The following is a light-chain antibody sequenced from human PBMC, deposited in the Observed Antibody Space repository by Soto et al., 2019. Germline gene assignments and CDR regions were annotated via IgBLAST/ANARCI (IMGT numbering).Light chain of an antibody. J-gene: IGKJ4*01. CDR1: QDISYY. Sequence: DIQMTQSPSSLSASVGDRVTITCQASQDISYYLNWYQQKPGKAPKILIYDASVLEAAVPSRFSGGGSGTHFTLTISSLQAEDVGTYYCQQFDNLPLTFGGGTKVEMK. CDR3: QQFDNLPLT. CDR2: DAS. V-gene: IGKV1-33*01.